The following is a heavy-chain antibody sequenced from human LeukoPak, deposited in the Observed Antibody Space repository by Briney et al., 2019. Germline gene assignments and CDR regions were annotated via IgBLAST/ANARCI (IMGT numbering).Heavy chain of an antibody. CDR1: GFTFDDYG. J-gene: IGHJ4*02. V-gene: IGHV3-7*01. Sequence: GGSLRLSCAASGFTFDDYGMSWVRQAPGKGLEWVANIKQDGSKKNYLDSVKGRFTISRDNSQNSLYLQMNSLRVEDTAVYYCAGRSGSFDQWGQGTLVTVSS. CDR2: IKQDGSKK. D-gene: IGHD3-10*01. CDR3: AGRSGSFDQ.